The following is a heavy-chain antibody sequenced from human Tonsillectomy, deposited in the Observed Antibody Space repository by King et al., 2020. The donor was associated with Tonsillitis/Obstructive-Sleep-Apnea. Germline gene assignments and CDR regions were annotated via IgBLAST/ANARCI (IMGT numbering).Heavy chain of an antibody. D-gene: IGHD5-12*01. Sequence: QLVQSGAEVKKPGSSVKLSCKASGGTFSSYDISWVRQAPGQGLEWMGGIIPIFGTANYAQKFQGRVTITADESTSTAYMELSSLRSEDTAVYYCARSVATIDYYYHHYMDVWGKGTTVTVSS. V-gene: IGHV1-69*12. CDR2: IIPIFGTA. CDR3: ARSVATIDYYYHHYMDV. CDR1: GGTFSSYD. J-gene: IGHJ6*03.